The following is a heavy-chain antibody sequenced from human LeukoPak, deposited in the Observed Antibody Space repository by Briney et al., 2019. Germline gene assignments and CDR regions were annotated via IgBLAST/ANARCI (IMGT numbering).Heavy chain of an antibody. Sequence: GGSLRLSCRTSGFVFHVYAMTWVRQAPGKGLEWISSISHSDDSTYYADSVKGRFTISRDNSKNTVYLQMNSLRVEDTARYHCAKSYDTSTSPDDWGQGILVSVSS. D-gene: IGHD3-9*01. CDR2: ISHSDDST. J-gene: IGHJ4*02. CDR3: AKSYDTSTSPDD. CDR1: GFVFHVYA. V-gene: IGHV3-23*01.